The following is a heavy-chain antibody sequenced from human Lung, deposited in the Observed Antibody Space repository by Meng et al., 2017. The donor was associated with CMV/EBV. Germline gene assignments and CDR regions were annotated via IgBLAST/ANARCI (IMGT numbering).Heavy chain of an antibody. D-gene: IGHD1-26*01. V-gene: IGHV3-11*01. CDR2: ISSSGSTI. CDR1: GFTFCDYY. CDR3: ANHQYSGSYCPPAFLDC. J-gene: IGHJ4*02. Sequence: GESLKIPCAASGFTFCDYYMSWIRQAPGKGLEWVSYISSSGSTIYYADSVKGRFTIPRDNAKNSQYLQMNSLRAEDTAVYDCANHQYSGSYCPPAFLDCWGQGXLVTVSS.